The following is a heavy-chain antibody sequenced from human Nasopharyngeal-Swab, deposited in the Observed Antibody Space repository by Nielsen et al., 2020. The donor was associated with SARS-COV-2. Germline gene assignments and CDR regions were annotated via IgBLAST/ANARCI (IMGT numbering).Heavy chain of an antibody. V-gene: IGHV3-48*03. CDR2: ISSSGSTI. CDR3: ARDNVWVPAAIRFPRYYGMDV. J-gene: IGHJ6*02. CDR1: GFTFSSYE. Sequence: GGSLRLSCAASGFTFSSYEMNWVRQAPGKGLEWVSYISSSGSTIYYADSVKGRFTISRDNAKNSLYPQMNSLRAEDTAVYYCARDNVWVPAAIRFPRYYGMDVWGQGTTVTVSS. D-gene: IGHD2-2*02.